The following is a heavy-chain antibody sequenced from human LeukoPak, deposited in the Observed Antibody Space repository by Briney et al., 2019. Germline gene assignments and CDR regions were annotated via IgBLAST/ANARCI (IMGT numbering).Heavy chain of an antibody. D-gene: IGHD4-17*01. CDR2: IIPIFGTA. Sequence: SVKVSCKASGGTFSSYAISWVRQAPGQGLEWMGGIIPIFGTANYAQKFQGRVTITTDESTSTAYMKLSSLRSEDTAVYYCASPLLDYGDYDPHFDYWGQGTLVTVSS. V-gene: IGHV1-69*05. CDR1: GGTFSSYA. J-gene: IGHJ4*02. CDR3: ASPLLDYGDYDPHFDY.